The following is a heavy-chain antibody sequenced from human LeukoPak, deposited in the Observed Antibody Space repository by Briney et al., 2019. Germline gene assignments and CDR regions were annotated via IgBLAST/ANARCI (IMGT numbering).Heavy chain of an antibody. Sequence: SETLSLTCTVSGGSIRSSYYYWGWIRQPPGKGLEWIGSIYDSGSTYYNPSLKSRVTISVDTSKNQFSLKLNSVTAADTAVYYCAREGTGTTYFPFSSAYYYGMDVWGQGTTVTVSS. CDR2: IYDSGST. J-gene: IGHJ6*02. V-gene: IGHV4-39*02. D-gene: IGHD1-1*01. CDR3: AREGTGTTYFPFSSAYYYGMDV. CDR1: GGSIRSSYYY.